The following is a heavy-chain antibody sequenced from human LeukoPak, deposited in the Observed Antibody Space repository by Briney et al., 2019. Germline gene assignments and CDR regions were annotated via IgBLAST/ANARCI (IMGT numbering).Heavy chain of an antibody. CDR3: ATMVRGAIISPEFDY. CDR1: GFTFSSYS. Sequence: GGSLRLSCAASGFTFSSYSMNWVRQAPGKGLEWVSYISSSSSTIYYADSVKGRFTISRDNAKNSLYLQMNSLRAEDTAVYYCATMVRGAIISPEFDYWGQGTLVTVSS. CDR2: ISSSSSTI. D-gene: IGHD3-10*01. V-gene: IGHV3-48*04. J-gene: IGHJ4*02.